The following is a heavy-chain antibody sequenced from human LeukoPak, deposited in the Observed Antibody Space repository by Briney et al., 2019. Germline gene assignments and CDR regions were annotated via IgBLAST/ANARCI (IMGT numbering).Heavy chain of an antibody. J-gene: IGHJ2*01. Sequence: ASVKVSCKASGYPFTTYDINWVRKATGQGLEWMGWMNPSSGYTGYSQKFQGRGTMTRNTSITTAYMELSSLRSEDTAVYYCARISDHNWYFDLWGRGTLVTVSS. V-gene: IGHV1-8*01. CDR2: MNPSSGYT. D-gene: IGHD1-14*01. CDR1: GYPFTTYD. CDR3: ARISDHNWYFDL.